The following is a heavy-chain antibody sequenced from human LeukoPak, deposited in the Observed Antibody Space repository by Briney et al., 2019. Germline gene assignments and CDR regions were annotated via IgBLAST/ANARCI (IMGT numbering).Heavy chain of an antibody. CDR3: ARGFGYSFGYIGY. CDR2: ISYSGNS. V-gene: IGHV4-59*01. CDR1: GGPIHTYY. J-gene: IGHJ4*02. Sequence: SGTLSLTCTVSGGPIHTYYWNWIRQPPGKGLEWIAYISYSGNSNYNPSLKSRVTISVDTSKNQFSLKLTSVTAADTAVYYCARGFGYSFGYIGYWGQGTLVTVSS. D-gene: IGHD5-18*01.